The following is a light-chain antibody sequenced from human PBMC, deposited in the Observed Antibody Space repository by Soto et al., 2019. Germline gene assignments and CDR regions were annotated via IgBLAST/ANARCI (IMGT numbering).Light chain of an antibody. CDR2: EVS. CDR1: SSDVGGYNY. CDR3: SSYAGSNVV. Sequence: QSALTQPPSASGSTGQSVTISCTGTSSDVGGYNYVSWYQQHPGKAPKLMIYEVSKRPSGVPDRFSGSKSGNTDSLPVSGLLAEDKADYYCSSYAGSNVVFGGGTQLTVL. J-gene: IGLJ2*01. V-gene: IGLV2-8*01.